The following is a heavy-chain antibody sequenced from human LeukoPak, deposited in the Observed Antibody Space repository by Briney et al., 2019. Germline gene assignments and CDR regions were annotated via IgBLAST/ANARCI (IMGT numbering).Heavy chain of an antibody. D-gene: IGHD6-19*01. J-gene: IGHJ4*02. Sequence: GGSLRLSCAASGFTFSSDSMNWVRQAPGKGLEGVSSISSISDYIYYAASVKGRFTISRDNAKNSLYLQMNSLRVEDTAVYYCATTLTRDSSGSYGALDYWGQGTLVTVSS. CDR1: GFTFSSDS. CDR2: ISSISDYI. CDR3: ATTLTRDSSGSYGALDY. V-gene: IGHV3-21*01.